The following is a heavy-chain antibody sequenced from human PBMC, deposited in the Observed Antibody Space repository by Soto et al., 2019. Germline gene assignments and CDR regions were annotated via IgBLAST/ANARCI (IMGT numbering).Heavy chain of an antibody. D-gene: IGHD3-3*01. CDR1: GFTFSSYG. CDR2: ISYDGSNK. V-gene: IGHV3-30*03. J-gene: IGHJ6*02. CDR3: ARDLNYDFWSGYYYYYGMDV. Sequence: QVQLVESGGGVVQPGRSLRLSCAASGFTFSSYGMHWVRQAPGKGLEWVAVISYDGSNKYYADSVKGRFTISRDNSMNTLYLQMNSLRAEDTAVYYCARDLNYDFWSGYYYYYGMDVWGQGTTVTVSS.